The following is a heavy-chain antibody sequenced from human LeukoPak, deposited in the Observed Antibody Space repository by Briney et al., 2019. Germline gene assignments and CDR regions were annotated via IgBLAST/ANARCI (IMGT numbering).Heavy chain of an antibody. CDR3: ARVSTVRLSSGYLPYYGMDV. CDR1: GFTFSSYS. V-gene: IGHV3-21*01. CDR2: ISSSSSYI. D-gene: IGHD3-22*01. Sequence: GGSLRLSCAASGFTFSSYSMNWVRQAPGKGLEWVSSISSSSSYIYYADSVKGRFTISRDNTKNSLYLQMNSLRAEDTAVYYCARVSTVRLSSGYLPYYGMDVWGQGTTVTVSS. J-gene: IGHJ6*02.